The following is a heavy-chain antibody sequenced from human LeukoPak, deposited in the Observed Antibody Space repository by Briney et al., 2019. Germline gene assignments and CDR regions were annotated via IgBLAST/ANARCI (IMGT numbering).Heavy chain of an antibody. D-gene: IGHD5-24*01. CDR2: IKQDGSEK. CDR3: AREDAWNYEDY. J-gene: IGHJ4*02. V-gene: IGHV3-7*01. CDR1: GFTFSRFR. Sequence: GGSLRLSCAASGFTFSRFRMSWVRQPPGKGLEWVANIKQDGSEKYYVNSVKGRFTISRDNAKNSLYLQMNSLRAEDTAIYYCAREDAWNYEDYWGQGTLVTVSS.